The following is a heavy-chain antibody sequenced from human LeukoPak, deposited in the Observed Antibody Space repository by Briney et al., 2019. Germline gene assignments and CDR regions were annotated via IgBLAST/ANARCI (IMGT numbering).Heavy chain of an antibody. CDR2: IYHSGST. Sequence: PSETLSLTCTVSGGSISSSNWWSWVRQPPGKGLEWIGEIYHSGSTNYNPSLKSRVTISVDKSKNQFSLKLSSVTAADTAVYYCARSISRAMIVVTTDAFDIWGQGTMVTVSS. CDR1: GGSISSSNW. CDR3: ARSISRAMIVVTTDAFDI. J-gene: IGHJ3*02. V-gene: IGHV4-4*02. D-gene: IGHD3-22*01.